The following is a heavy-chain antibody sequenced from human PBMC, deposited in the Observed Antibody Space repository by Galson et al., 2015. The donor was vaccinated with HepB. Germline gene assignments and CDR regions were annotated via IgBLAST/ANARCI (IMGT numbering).Heavy chain of an antibody. CDR3: AKDTHYYGSGSFDY. V-gene: IGHV3-30*02. Sequence: SLRLSCAASGFTFSSYGMHWVRQAPGKGLEWVAFIRYDGSNKHYADSVKGRFTISRDNSKNTLYLQMNSLRAEDTAVYYCAKDTHYYGSGSFDYWGQGTLVTVSS. CDR2: IRYDGSNK. CDR1: GFTFSSYG. J-gene: IGHJ4*02. D-gene: IGHD3-10*01.